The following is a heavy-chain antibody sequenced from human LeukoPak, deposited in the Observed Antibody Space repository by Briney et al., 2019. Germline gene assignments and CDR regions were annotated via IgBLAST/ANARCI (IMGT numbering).Heavy chain of an antibody. CDR3: ARRTVTNPNKDAFDI. V-gene: IGHV5-51*01. J-gene: IGHJ3*02. Sequence: GESPKISCKGSGYSFTSYWIGWVRQMPGKGLEWMGIIYPGDSDTRYSPSFQGQVTISADKSISTAYLQWSSLKASDTAMYYCARRTVTNPNKDAFDIWGQGTMVTVSS. D-gene: IGHD4-17*01. CDR2: IYPGDSDT. CDR1: GYSFTSYW.